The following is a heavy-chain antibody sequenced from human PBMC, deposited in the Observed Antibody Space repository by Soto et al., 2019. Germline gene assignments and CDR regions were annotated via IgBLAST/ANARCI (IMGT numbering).Heavy chain of an antibody. J-gene: IGHJ4*02. CDR1: GYTFTSYD. D-gene: IGHD3-10*01. CDR2: MNPNSGNT. V-gene: IGHV1-8*01. Sequence: QVQLVQSGAEVKKPGASVKVSCKASGYTFTSYDINWVRQATGQGLEWMGWMNPNSGNTGYAQKFQGRVTMTRNTSISTAYMELSSLRSEDTAVYYCARGLYYYDSGSYYVPDFDYWGQGILVTVSS. CDR3: ARGLYYYDSGSYYVPDFDY.